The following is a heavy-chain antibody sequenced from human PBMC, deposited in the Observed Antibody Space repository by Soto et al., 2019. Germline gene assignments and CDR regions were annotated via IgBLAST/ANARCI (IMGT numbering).Heavy chain of an antibody. CDR1: GGSFSGYY. Sequence: SETLSLTCAVYGGSFSGYYWSWIRQPPGKGLEWIGEINHSGSTNYNPSLKSRVTISVDTSKNQFSLKLSSVTAADTAVYYCARAHLRYCSGGSCYSSRAAFDIWGQGTMVTVSS. D-gene: IGHD2-15*01. V-gene: IGHV4-34*01. CDR2: INHSGST. J-gene: IGHJ3*02. CDR3: ARAHLRYCSGGSCYSSRAAFDI.